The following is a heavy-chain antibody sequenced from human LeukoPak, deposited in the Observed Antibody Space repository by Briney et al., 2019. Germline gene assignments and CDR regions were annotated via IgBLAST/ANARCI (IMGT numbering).Heavy chain of an antibody. Sequence: GGSLRLSCAASGFTFSAYSMTWVRQAPGKGLEWVSYISSTSSAISYADSVKGRFTISRDNAKNSLYLQMNSLRAEDTAVYYCARATYYDFWSGQNWFDPWGQGTLVTVSS. CDR3: ARATYYDFWSGQNWFDP. CDR2: ISSTSSAI. D-gene: IGHD3-3*01. CDR1: GFTFSAYS. J-gene: IGHJ5*02. V-gene: IGHV3-48*01.